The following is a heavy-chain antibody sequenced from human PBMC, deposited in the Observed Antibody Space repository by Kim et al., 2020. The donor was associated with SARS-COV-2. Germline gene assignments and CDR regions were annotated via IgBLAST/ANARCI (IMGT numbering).Heavy chain of an antibody. CDR2: DSI. V-gene: IGHV3-23*01. Sequence: DSINYADAVKCRFTISRDNSKNTVNLQMNSLRAEDTALYYCVRCFDERLYWGLGTLVNVSS. CDR3: VRCFDERLY. J-gene: IGHJ4*02. D-gene: IGHD3-16*01.